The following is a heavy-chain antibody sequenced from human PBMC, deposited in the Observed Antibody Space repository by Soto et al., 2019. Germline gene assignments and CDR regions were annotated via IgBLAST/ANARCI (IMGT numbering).Heavy chain of an antibody. Sequence: SETLSLTCAVYGGSFSCYYWSWIRQPPGKGLEWIGEINHSGSTNYNPSLKSRVTISVDTSKNQFSLKLSSVTAADTAVYYCALTWIQLSYFDYWGQGTLVTVSS. CDR2: INHSGST. CDR3: ALTWIQLSYFDY. D-gene: IGHD5-18*01. CDR1: GGSFSCYY. V-gene: IGHV4-34*01. J-gene: IGHJ4*02.